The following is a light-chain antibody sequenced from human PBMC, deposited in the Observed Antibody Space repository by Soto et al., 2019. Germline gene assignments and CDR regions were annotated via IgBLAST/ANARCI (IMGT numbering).Light chain of an antibody. J-gene: IGLJ3*02. CDR2: EVS. V-gene: IGLV2-8*01. CDR3: SSYAGSNNWA. CDR1: SSDVGGYNY. Sequence: QSALTQPPSASGSPGQSVTISCTGTSSDVGGYNYVSWYQQHPGKAPKLMIYEVSKRPSGVPDRFSGSKSGNTASLTVSGLQAEDEAGYYCSSYAGSNNWAFGGGTKLTVL.